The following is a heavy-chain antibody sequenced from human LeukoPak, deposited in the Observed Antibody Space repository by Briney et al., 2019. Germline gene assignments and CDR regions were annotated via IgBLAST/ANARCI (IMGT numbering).Heavy chain of an antibody. CDR3: ARDLLNEGNHLDY. V-gene: IGHV4-30-4*01. J-gene: IGHJ4*02. CDR1: GGSISSGDYY. CDR2: IYYSGSA. Sequence: SETLSLTCTVSGGSISSGDYYWSWIRQPPGKGLEWIGYIYYSGSAYYNPSLKSRVTISVDTSKNQFSLKLSSVTAADTAVYYCARDLLNEGNHLDYWGQGTLVTVSS. D-gene: IGHD4-23*01.